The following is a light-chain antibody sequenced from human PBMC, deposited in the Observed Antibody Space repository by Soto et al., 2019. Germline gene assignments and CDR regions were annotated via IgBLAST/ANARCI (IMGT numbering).Light chain of an antibody. Sequence: DIVMTHSPASLSFARVERVTLSCMASQGVSRKLAWYQRKPGQAPRLLISGASTGDTGIQARFSGSGSGTEFTLTISSLQSEDCAIYYCKQYHTWPINFGGGTKVDI. J-gene: IGKJ4*01. CDR1: QGVSRK. V-gene: IGKV3-15*01. CDR3: KQYHTWPIN. CDR2: GAS.